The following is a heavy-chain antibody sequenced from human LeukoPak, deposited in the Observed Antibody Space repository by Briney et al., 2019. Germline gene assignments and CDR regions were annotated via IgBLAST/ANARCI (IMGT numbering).Heavy chain of an antibody. J-gene: IGHJ4*02. CDR1: GFTFSNYA. D-gene: IGHD5-12*01. CDR2: ISGSGGST. Sequence: GGSLRLSCAASGFTFSNYAMSWVRQAPGKGLEWVSAISGSGGSTYYADSVKGRFTISRDNSKNTLYLQMNSLRAEDTAVYYCAKEPRRYSGSAVDYFDYWGQGTLVTVSS. V-gene: IGHV3-23*01. CDR3: AKEPRRYSGSAVDYFDY.